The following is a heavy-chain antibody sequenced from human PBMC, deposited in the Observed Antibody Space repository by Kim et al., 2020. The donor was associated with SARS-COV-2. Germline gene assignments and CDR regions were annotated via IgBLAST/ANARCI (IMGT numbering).Heavy chain of an antibody. V-gene: IGHV3-53*01. CDR1: GFTVSSNY. CDR3: ARAKRYCTNGVCYRTLYGMDV. J-gene: IGHJ6*02. CDR2: IYSGGST. D-gene: IGHD2-8*01. Sequence: GGSLRLSCAASGFTVSSNYMSWVRQAPGKGLEWVSVIYSGGSTYYADSVKGRFTISRDNSKNTLYLQMNSLRAEDTAVYYCARAKRYCTNGVCYRTLYGMDVWGQGTTVTVSS.